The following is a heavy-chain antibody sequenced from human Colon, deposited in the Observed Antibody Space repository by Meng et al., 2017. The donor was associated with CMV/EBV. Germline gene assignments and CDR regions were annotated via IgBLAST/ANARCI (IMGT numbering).Heavy chain of an antibody. J-gene: IGHJ6*02. CDR2: ISSSSSYI. D-gene: IGHD1-26*01. Sequence: GGSLRLSCVASGFSISRYEMNWVRQAPGKGLEWVSSISSSSSYIYYADSVKGRFTISRDNAKNSLYLQMNSLRAEDTAVYYCARERGGYGSYSYYYYGMDVWGQGTTVTVSS. CDR1: GFSISRYE. CDR3: ARERGGYGSYSYYYYGMDV. V-gene: IGHV3-21*01.